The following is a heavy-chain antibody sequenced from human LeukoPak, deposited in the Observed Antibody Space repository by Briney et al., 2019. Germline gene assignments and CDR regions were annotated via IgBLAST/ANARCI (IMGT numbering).Heavy chain of an antibody. V-gene: IGHV4-34*01. D-gene: IGHD3-3*01. CDR2: INHSGST. CDR1: GGSFSGYY. J-gene: IGHJ4*02. Sequence: PSETLSLTCAVYGGSFSGYYWSWIRQPPGKGLEWIGEINHSGSTNYNPSLKSRVTISVDTSKNQFSLKLSSVTAADTAVYYCARGVLSRKAYYDFWSGYYLARVIDYWGQGTLVTVSS. CDR3: ARGVLSRKAYYDFWSGYYLARVIDY.